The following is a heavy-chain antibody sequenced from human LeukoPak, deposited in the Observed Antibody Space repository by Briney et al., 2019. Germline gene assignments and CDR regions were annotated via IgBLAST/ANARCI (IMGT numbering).Heavy chain of an antibody. D-gene: IGHD2-21*02. CDR3: ARDRRVTRLFSSRNYYYMDV. CDR1: GFTFSSYE. J-gene: IGHJ6*03. CDR2: ISTSGSTM. Sequence: PGGSLRLSCAVSGFTFSSYEMNWVRQAPGKGLEWVSYISTSGSTMHYADSVKGRFTISRDNAKNSLYLQMNSLRAEDTAVYYCARDRRVTRLFSSRNYYYMDVWGKGTTVTVSS. V-gene: IGHV3-48*03.